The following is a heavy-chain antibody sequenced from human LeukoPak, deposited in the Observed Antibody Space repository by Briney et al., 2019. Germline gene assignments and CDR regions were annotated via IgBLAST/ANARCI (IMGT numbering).Heavy chain of an antibody. J-gene: IGHJ4*02. CDR2: INPNSGGT. D-gene: IGHD3-22*01. V-gene: IGHV1-2*02. CDR3: ARDFPDPDYYDSSGYNYYFDY. Sequence: ASMKVSCKASGYTFTGYYMHWVRQAPGQGLEWMGWINPNSGGTNYAQKFQGRVTMTRDTSISTAYMELSRLRSDDTAVYYCARDFPDPDYYDSSGYNYYFDYWGQGTLVTVSS. CDR1: GYTFTGYY.